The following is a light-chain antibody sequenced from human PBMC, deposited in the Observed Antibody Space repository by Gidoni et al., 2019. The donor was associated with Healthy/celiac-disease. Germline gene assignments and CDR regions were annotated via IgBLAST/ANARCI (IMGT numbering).Light chain of an antibody. CDR3: QAWDSSTVV. Sequence: SYELTQPPSVSVSPGQTASITCPGDKLGDKYACWYQQKPGQSPVLVIYQDSKRPSGIPERFSGSSSGHTATLTISGTQAMDEADYYCQAWDSSTVVFGGGTKLTVL. CDR2: QDS. V-gene: IGLV3-1*01. CDR1: KLGDKY. J-gene: IGLJ2*01.